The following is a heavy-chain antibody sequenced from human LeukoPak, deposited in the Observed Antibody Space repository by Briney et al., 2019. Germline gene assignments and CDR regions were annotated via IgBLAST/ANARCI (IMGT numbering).Heavy chain of an antibody. J-gene: IGHJ4*02. CDR3: ARDSSAHFDY. V-gene: IGHV4-59*01. CDR1: GGSISSYY. Sequence: SETLSLTCTVSGGSISSYYWNWIRQPPGKGLEWIGYFYYSGSTDYNPSLKSRVTISVDTSKNQFSLNLSSVTAADTAVYYCARDSSAHFDYWGQGTLVTVSS. CDR2: FYYSGST.